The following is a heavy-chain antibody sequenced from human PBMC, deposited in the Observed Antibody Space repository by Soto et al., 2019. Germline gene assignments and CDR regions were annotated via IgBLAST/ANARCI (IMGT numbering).Heavy chain of an antibody. Sequence: SETLSLTCTVSGGSISSYYWSWIRQPPGKGLEWIGYIYYSGSTNYNPSLKSRVTISVDTSKNQFSLKLSSVTAADTAVYYCARTTYSIAAAGGDFDYWGQGTLVTVSS. CDR3: ARTTYSIAAAGGDFDY. J-gene: IGHJ4*02. V-gene: IGHV4-59*01. D-gene: IGHD6-13*01. CDR1: GGSISSYY. CDR2: IYYSGST.